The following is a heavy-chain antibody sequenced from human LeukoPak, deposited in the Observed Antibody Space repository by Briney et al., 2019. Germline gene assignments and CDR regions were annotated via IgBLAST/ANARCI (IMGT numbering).Heavy chain of an antibody. CDR2: INHSGST. V-gene: IGHV4-34*01. J-gene: IGHJ4*02. CDR1: GGSFSGYY. D-gene: IGHD6-19*01. CDR3: ARLGQWLVLY. Sequence: SETLSLTCAVYGGSFSGYYWSWIRQPPGKGLEWIGEINHSGSTNYNPSLKSRVTISVDTSKNQFSLKLSSVTAADTAVYYCARLGQWLVLYWGQGTLVTVSS.